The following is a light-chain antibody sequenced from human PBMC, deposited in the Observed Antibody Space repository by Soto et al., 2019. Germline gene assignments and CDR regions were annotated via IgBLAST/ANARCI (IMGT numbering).Light chain of an antibody. J-gene: IGKJ3*01. Sequence: EFVLTQSPGTLSLSPGERATLSCRASQSLTSNYLAWYQQKPGQAPRLLISGTSNRATGIPDRFSGSGSGTDFTLTISRLEPDDFAVYYCQQYGDSVFTFGPGTTVDIK. V-gene: IGKV3-20*01. CDR1: QSLTSNY. CDR2: GTS. CDR3: QQYGDSVFT.